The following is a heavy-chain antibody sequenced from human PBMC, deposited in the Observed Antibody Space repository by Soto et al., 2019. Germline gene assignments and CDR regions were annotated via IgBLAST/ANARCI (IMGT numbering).Heavy chain of an antibody. V-gene: IGHV4-30-4*01. J-gene: IGHJ4*02. CDR1: GISLSTRDFF. CDR3: VRSSAVYCSGSGCHSGGHHFDS. D-gene: IGHD6-19*01. Sequence: QVQLQESGPGLVKPLQTLSLSCNVSGISLSTRDFFWNWGRQSRGKSHAWIGFIAHKRSTVSNPSLRRRLRVVMNTTNHQFSLRLTSDTAADTAVYSCVRSSAVYCSGSGCHSGGHHFDSWGPGTVVTVSS. CDR2: IAHKRST.